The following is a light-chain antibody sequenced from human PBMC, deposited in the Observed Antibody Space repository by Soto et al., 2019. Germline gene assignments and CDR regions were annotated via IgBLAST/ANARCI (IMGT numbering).Light chain of an antibody. J-gene: IGKJ1*01. V-gene: IGKV1-5*03. Sequence: DIQMTQSPSTLSASVGDRVTITCRASQSISSWLAWYQQRPGKAPKLLMYRTSILESGVPSRFSGSGSGTEFTLTISNLQPDDFATYYCQQYDTYSTFGQGTKVDIK. CDR1: QSISSW. CDR3: QQYDTYST. CDR2: RTS.